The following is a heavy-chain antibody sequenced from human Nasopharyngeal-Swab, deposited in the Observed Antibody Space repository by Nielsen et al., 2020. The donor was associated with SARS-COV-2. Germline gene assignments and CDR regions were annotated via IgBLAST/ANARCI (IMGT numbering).Heavy chain of an antibody. CDR3: ARVVAYCSGGSCSYYYYGMDV. D-gene: IGHD2-15*01. CDR1: GYTFTSFD. Sequence: ASVKVSCKASGYTFTSFDINWVRQAPGQGLEWMGWINPNSGNTGYAQKFQGRISMTRNTHINTAYMELDSLTSADTAVYYCARVVAYCSGGSCSYYYYGMDVWGQGTTVTVSS. CDR2: INPNSGNT. V-gene: IGHV1-8*01. J-gene: IGHJ6*02.